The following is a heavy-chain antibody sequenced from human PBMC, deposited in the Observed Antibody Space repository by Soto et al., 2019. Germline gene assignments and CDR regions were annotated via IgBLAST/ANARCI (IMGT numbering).Heavy chain of an antibody. CDR2: IIPIFGTA. Sequence: SVKVSCKASGGTFSSYAISWVRQAPGQGLEWMGGIIPIFGTANYAQKFQGRVTITADKSTSTAYMELSSLRSEDTAVYYCAREMYYDFWSGYSHFDYWGQGTLVTVS. CDR3: AREMYYDFWSGYSHFDY. D-gene: IGHD3-3*01. J-gene: IGHJ4*02. CDR1: GGTFSSYA. V-gene: IGHV1-69*06.